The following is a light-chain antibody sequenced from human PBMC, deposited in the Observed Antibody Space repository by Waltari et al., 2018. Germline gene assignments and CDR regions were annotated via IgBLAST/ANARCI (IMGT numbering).Light chain of an antibody. V-gene: IGKV3-15*01. CDR3: QQYNTWPYT. J-gene: IGKJ2*01. CDR1: QSIRSN. Sequence: EIVMTQSPATLSVSPGERGTLSCRASQSIRSNLAWYQQKPGHAPRLLIYGASSRATGIPARFSGTGSGTEFTLTINSLQSEDFAVYYCQQYNTWPYTFGQGTKLEIK. CDR2: GAS.